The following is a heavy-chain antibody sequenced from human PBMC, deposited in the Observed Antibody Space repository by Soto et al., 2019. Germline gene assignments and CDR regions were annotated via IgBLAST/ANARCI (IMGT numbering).Heavy chain of an antibody. Sequence: QVQLQQWGAGLLKPSETLSLTCAVYDESFSSYYWSWIRQPPGKGLEWIGEIHYSGSTNYTPSLKRRVTISVEKSQKQFSLWLSSVTAADTAVYCCARGGHNSGGYLAHWGQGTLVTVSS. CDR1: DESFSSYY. CDR3: ARGGHNSGGYLAH. J-gene: IGHJ4*02. D-gene: IGHD6-19*01. V-gene: IGHV4-34*01. CDR2: IHYSGST.